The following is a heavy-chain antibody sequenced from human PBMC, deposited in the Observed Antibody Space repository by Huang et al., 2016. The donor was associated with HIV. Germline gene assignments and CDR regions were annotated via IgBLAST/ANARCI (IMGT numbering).Heavy chain of an antibody. CDR3: ATKTAGMDI. J-gene: IGHJ6*02. CDR2: NKQDETEK. CDR1: TFTFGAYW. Sequence: VESGGRSVQPGGSISLSCVGSTFTFGAYWLSWGRQPRGKGLEWVANNKQDETEKYYVDYVKGRVNISRDNGKKVLFLEMDAVRVEDTAIYFCATKTAGMDIWGQGTTVIVSS. V-gene: IGHV3-7*01.